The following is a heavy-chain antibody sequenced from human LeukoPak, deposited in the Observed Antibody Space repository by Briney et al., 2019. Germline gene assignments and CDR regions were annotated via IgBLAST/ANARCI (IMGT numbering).Heavy chain of an antibody. CDR2: LSGSGGST. Sequence: GGSLRLSCAASGFTFSTYAMSWVRQAPGKGLEWVSGLSGSGGSTYYADSVKGRFTISRDNSKNTLYLQMNSLRDEDTAVYHCAKYFPGLGAGLRRSVVEASFDVWGQGTMVSVSS. CDR3: AKYFPGLGAGLRRSVVEASFDV. J-gene: IGHJ3*01. V-gene: IGHV3-23*01. D-gene: IGHD3-16*01. CDR1: GFTFSTYA.